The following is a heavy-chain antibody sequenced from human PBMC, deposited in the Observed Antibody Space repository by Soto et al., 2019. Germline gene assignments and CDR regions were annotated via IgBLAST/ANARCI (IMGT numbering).Heavy chain of an antibody. CDR3: ARDTGYSSSWSPQGAFDI. J-gene: IGHJ3*02. D-gene: IGHD6-13*01. CDR2: IWYDGSNK. V-gene: IGHV3-33*01. CDR1: GFTFSSYG. Sequence: SLRLSCAASGFTFSSYGMHWVRQAPGKGLEWVAVIWYDGSNKYYADSVKGRFTISRDNSKNTLYLQMNSLRAEDTAVYYCARDTGYSSSWSPQGAFDIWGQGTMVTVSS.